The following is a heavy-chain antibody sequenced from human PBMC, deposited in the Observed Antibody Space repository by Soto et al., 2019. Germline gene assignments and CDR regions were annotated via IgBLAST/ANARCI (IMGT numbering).Heavy chain of an antibody. CDR2: IIPIFGTA. V-gene: IGHV1-69*06. CDR1: GGTFSIYA. D-gene: IGHD5-12*01. J-gene: IGHJ6*02. Sequence: SVKVSCKASGGTFSIYAISWVRQAPGQGLEWLGGIIPIFGTANYAQKFQGRVTITADKSTSTAYMELSSLRSEDTAVYYCARAWGYSGYGGDYYYYGMGVWGQGTTVTVSS. CDR3: ARAWGYSGYGGDYYYYGMGV.